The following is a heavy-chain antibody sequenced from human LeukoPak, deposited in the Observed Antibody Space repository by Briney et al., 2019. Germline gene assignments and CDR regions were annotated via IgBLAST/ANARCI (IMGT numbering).Heavy chain of an antibody. CDR1: GGTFSTYV. CDR3: ATTTIVVMVGPTRVDAFDV. D-gene: IGHD2-8*01. Sequence: GASVKVSCKASGGTFSTYVISWVRQAPGQGLEWMGGIIPVFGTANYAEKFQGRVTMTEDTSIDTAYMELSSLRSEDTAVYYCATTTIVVMVGPTRVDAFDVWGQGTMVTVSS. V-gene: IGHV1-69*06. J-gene: IGHJ3*01. CDR2: IIPVFGTA.